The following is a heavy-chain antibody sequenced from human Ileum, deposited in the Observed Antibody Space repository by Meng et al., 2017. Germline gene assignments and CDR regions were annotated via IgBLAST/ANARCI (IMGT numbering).Heavy chain of an antibody. CDR1: GFTFSSNG. Sequence: GESLKIPCEASGFTFSSNGMHLVRQAPGKGQEWVAVIWYDGSKKYYADSVKGRFTISRDNSKSTVSLQMNSLGAEDTAVYYCVRYNINAFDMWGQGTLVTVSS. CDR2: IWYDGSKK. D-gene: IGHD1-1*01. J-gene: IGHJ3*02. V-gene: IGHV3-33*03. CDR3: VRYNINAFDM.